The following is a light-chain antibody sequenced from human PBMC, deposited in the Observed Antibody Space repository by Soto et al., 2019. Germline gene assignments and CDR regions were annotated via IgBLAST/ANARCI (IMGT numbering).Light chain of an antibody. CDR2: AAS. V-gene: IGKV1-39*01. CDR3: QQSYSTPT. Sequence: DIQMTQSPSSLSASVVDRVTSTVRASQSISSYLNWYQQKPGKAPKLLIYAASSLQSGVPSRFSGSGSGTDFTLTISSLQPEDFATYYCQQSYSTPTFGQGTRLEI. CDR1: QSISSY. J-gene: IGKJ5*01.